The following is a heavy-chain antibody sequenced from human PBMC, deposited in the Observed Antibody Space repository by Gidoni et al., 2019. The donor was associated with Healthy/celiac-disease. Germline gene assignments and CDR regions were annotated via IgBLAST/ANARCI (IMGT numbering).Heavy chain of an antibody. CDR2: FDPEDGET. J-gene: IGHJ4*02. CDR1: GFTITELS. V-gene: IGHV1-24*01. CDR3: ATETYYYGSGSYYDY. Sequence: QAQLVQPGAAEKKPRAAVKISSKSAGFTITELSMHRVRQAPGQGLEWMGGFDPEDGETIYGQKFQGRVTMTEDTSTDTAYMELSSLRSEDTAVYYCATETYYYGSGSYYDYWGQGTLVTVSS. D-gene: IGHD3-10*01.